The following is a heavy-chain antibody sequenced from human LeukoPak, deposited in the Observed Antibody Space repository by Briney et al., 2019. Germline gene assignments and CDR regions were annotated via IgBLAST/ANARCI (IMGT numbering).Heavy chain of an antibody. CDR3: ARGLSWYSRPWYYYYMDV. V-gene: IGHV4-34*01. CDR1: GGSFSGYY. J-gene: IGHJ6*03. CDR2: INHSGST. D-gene: IGHD6-13*01. Sequence: SETLSLTCAVYGGSFSGYYWSWIRQPPGKGLEWIGEINHSGSTNYNPSLKSRVTISVDTSKNQFSLKLSSVTAADTAVYYCARGLSWYSRPWYYYYMDVWGKGTTVTVSS.